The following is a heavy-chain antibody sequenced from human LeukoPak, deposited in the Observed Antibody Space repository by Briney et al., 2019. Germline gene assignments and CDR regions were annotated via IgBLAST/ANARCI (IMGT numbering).Heavy chain of an antibody. Sequence: ASVKVSCKASGYTFTGYYMHWVRQAPGQGLEWMGWINPNSGGTNYAQKFQGWVTMTRDTSISKAYMELSRLRSDVTAVYYCARLASGSNGDAFDIWGQGXMVTXSS. CDR1: GYTFTGYY. CDR2: INPNSGGT. CDR3: ARLASGSNGDAFDI. D-gene: IGHD1-26*01. V-gene: IGHV1-2*04. J-gene: IGHJ3*02.